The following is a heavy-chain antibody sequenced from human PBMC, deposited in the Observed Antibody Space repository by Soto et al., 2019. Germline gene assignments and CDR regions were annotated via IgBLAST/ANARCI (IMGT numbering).Heavy chain of an antibody. CDR3: ARGVLMVYAITDPFFDY. CDR2: INPNSGST. J-gene: IGHJ4*02. V-gene: IGHV1-2*04. Sequence: ASVKVSCKASGYTFTSYYMHWVRQAPGQGLEWMGWINPNSGSTNYAQKFQGWVTMTRDTSISTAYMELSRLRSDDTAVYYCARGVLMVYAITDPFFDYWGQGTLVTVSS. CDR1: GYTFTSYY. D-gene: IGHD2-8*01.